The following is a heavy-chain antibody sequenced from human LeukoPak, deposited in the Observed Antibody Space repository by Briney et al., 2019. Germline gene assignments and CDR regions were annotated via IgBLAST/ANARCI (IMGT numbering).Heavy chain of an antibody. J-gene: IGHJ4*02. CDR3: ARGRDYYDGSGYYPPYYFDY. Sequence: PSETLSLTCAVYGGSFSGYYWSWIRQPPGKGLEWIGEINHSGSTNYNPSLKSRVTISVDTSKNQFSLKLSSVTAADTAVYYCARGRDYYDGSGYYPPYYFDYWGQGTLVTVSS. CDR2: INHSGST. V-gene: IGHV4-34*01. D-gene: IGHD3-22*01. CDR1: GGSFSGYY.